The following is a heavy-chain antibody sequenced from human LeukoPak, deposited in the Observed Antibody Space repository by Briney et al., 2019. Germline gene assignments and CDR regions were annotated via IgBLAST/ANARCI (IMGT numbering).Heavy chain of an antibody. CDR2: IYYSGST. V-gene: IGHV4-30-4*01. J-gene: IGHJ3*02. CDR1: GGSISSGDYY. Sequence: SETLSLTCTVSGGSISSGDYYWSWIRQPPGKGLEWIGYIYYSGSTYYNPSLKSRVTISVDTSKNQFSLKLSSVTAADTAAYYCARGDCSSTSCYAGLYAFDIWGQGTMVTVSS. D-gene: IGHD2-2*01. CDR3: ARGDCSSTSCYAGLYAFDI.